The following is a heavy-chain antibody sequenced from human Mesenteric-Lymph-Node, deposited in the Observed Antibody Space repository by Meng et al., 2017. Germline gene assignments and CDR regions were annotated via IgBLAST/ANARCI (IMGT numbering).Heavy chain of an antibody. CDR2: IYYSGST. Sequence: ETLSLTCTVSGGSISSYYWSWIRQPPGKGLEWIGYIYYSGSTNYNPSLKSRVTISVDTSKNQFSLKLSSVTAADTAVYYCARSGYYYDSSGYYYVFPDYWGQGTLVTVSS. D-gene: IGHD3-22*01. J-gene: IGHJ4*02. CDR3: ARSGYYYDSSGYYYVFPDY. V-gene: IGHV4-59*01. CDR1: GGSISSYY.